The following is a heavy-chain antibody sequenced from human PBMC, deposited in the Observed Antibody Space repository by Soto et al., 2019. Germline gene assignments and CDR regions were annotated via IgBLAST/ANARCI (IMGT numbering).Heavy chain of an antibody. J-gene: IGHJ6*02. CDR3: AREYYDILTGYAGSGMDV. V-gene: IGHV4-34*01. CDR1: GGSFSGYY. CDR2: INHSGST. Sequence: SETLSLTCAVYGGSFSGYYWSWIRQPPGKGLEWIGEINHSGSTNYNPSLKSRVTISVDTSKNQFSLKLSSVTAADTAVYYCAREYYDILTGYAGSGMDVWGQGTTVTVSS. D-gene: IGHD3-9*01.